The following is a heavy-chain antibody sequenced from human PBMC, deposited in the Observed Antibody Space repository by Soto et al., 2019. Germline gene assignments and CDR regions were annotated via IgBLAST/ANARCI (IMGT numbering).Heavy chain of an antibody. D-gene: IGHD2-2*01. CDR1: GFTFSSYG. CDR3: AKVHCSSTSCYPSYYYYYGMDV. Sequence: PGGSLRLSCAASGFTFSSYGMHWVRQAPGKGLEWVAVISYDGSNKYYADSMKGRFTISRDNSKNTLYLQMNSLRAEDTAMYYCAKVHCSSTSCYPSYYYYYGMDVWGQGTTVTVSS. V-gene: IGHV3-30*18. J-gene: IGHJ6*02. CDR2: ISYDGSNK.